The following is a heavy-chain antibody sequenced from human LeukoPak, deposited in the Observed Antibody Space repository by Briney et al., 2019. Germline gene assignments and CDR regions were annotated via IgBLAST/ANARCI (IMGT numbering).Heavy chain of an antibody. V-gene: IGHV3-23*01. J-gene: IGHJ4*02. CDR2: ISGSGGST. CDR3: AKRGVDHYFDY. CDR1: GFTFSSYG. D-gene: IGHD3-10*01. Sequence: GSLRLSCAASGFTFSSYGMSWVRQAPGKGLEWVSAISGSGGSTYYADSVKGRFTISRDNSKNTLYLQMNSLRAEDAAVYYCAKRGVDHYFDYWGQGTLVTVSS.